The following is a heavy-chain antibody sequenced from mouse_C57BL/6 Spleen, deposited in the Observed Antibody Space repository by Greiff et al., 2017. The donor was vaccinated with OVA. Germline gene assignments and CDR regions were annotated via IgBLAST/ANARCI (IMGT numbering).Heavy chain of an antibody. V-gene: IGHV2-2*01. CDR1: GFSLTSYG. CDR3: ARGGGYYAMDY. Sequence: VQLQQSGPGLVQPSQSLSITCTVSGFSLTSYGVHWVRQSPGKGLEWLGVIWSGGSTDYNAAFISRLSISKDNSKSQVFFKMNSLQADDTAIDYCARGGGYYAMDYWGQGTSVTVSS. CDR2: IWSGGST. J-gene: IGHJ4*01.